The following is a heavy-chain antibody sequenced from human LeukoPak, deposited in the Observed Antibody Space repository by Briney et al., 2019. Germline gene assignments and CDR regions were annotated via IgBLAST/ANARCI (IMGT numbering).Heavy chain of an antibody. D-gene: IGHD3-10*01. V-gene: IGHV3-64D*06. Sequence: GGSLRLSCSASGFTFSSYAMHWVRQAPGKGLEYVSAISSNGGSTYYADSVKGRFTISRDNSKNTLYLQMSSLRAEDTAVYCCVKDTGEYYYGSGSYYKWWGQGTLVTVSS. CDR2: ISSNGGST. J-gene: IGHJ4*02. CDR3: VKDTGEYYYGSGSYYKW. CDR1: GFTFSSYA.